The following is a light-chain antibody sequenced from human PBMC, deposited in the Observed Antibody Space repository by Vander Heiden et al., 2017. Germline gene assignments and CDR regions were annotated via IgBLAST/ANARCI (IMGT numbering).Light chain of an antibody. CDR2: DAF. CDR3: QQRSNWQIT. J-gene: IGKJ5*01. V-gene: IGKV3-11*01. CDR1: ESVSTY. Sequence: EIAFPHSPPPLSLSPGETATLSFRASESVSTYLAWYQQKAGQAPRLINDDAFNRATGIPTRFSGSGSGTDSTITISSLDPEDRAVYYCQQRSNWQITFGQGTRLEIK.